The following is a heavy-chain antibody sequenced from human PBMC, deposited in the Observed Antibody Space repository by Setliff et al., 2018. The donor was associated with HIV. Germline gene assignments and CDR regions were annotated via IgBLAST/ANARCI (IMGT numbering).Heavy chain of an antibody. CDR2: INPNSGGT. V-gene: IGHV1-2*02. Sequence: ASVKVSCKASGYTFTGFYMHWVRQAPGQGLEWMGWINPNSGGTNYAQKFQGRVTMTRDTSISTAYMELSSLRSEDAAVYYCARDVPWGDYYYYMDVWGKGTTVTVSS. D-gene: IGHD3-16*01. J-gene: IGHJ6*03. CDR1: GYTFTGFY. CDR3: ARDVPWGDYYYYMDV.